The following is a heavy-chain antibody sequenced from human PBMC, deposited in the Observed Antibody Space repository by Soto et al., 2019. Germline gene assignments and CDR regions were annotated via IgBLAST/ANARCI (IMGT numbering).Heavy chain of an antibody. CDR2: TSYDGSNK. CDR3: AKDLSGTTGGPYYYYGMDV. D-gene: IGHD1-7*01. Sequence: FRQGPGKRLEWVAVTSYDGSNKYYANSVKGRFTISRDNSKNTLYLQMNSLRAEDTAVYYCAKDLSGTTGGPYYYYGMDVCGQGTTVNVSS. J-gene: IGHJ6*02. V-gene: IGHV3-30*18.